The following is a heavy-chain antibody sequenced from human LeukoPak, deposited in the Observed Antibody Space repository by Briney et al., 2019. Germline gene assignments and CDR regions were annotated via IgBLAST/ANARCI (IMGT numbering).Heavy chain of an antibody. J-gene: IGHJ4*02. D-gene: IGHD3-22*01. CDR3: ARDYYYDSSGPAGY. V-gene: IGHV3-11*01. CDR1: GFTFSDYY. Sequence: GGSLRLPCAASGFTFSDYYMSWIRQAPGKGLEWVSYISSSGSTIYYADSVKGRFTISRDNAKNSLYLQMNSLRAEDTAVYYCARDYYYDSSGPAGYWGQGTLVTVSS. CDR2: ISSSGSTI.